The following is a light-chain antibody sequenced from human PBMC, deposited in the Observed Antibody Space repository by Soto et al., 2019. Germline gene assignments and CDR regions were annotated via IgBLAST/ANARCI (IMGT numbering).Light chain of an antibody. V-gene: IGKV3-15*01. CDR3: QQYGSSPRWT. CDR1: QSVGNN. J-gene: IGKJ1*01. Sequence: EIVMTQSPGTLSVSPGERVTLSCRASQSVGNNLAWHQQKPGQAPRLLIYGASTRATGFPARFSGSGSGTEFTLTISRLEPEDFAVYYCQQYGSSPRWTFGQGTKVDI. CDR2: GAS.